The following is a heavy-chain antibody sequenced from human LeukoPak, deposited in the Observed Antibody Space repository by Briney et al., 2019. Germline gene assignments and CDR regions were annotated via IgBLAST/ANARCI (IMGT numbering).Heavy chain of an antibody. CDR2: IRAYNGNT. CDR3: ARDIVVVVAATHDAFDI. V-gene: IGHV1-18*01. CDR1: GYTFTSYG. D-gene: IGHD2-15*01. Sequence: ASVKVSCKASGYTFTSYGISWVRQAPGQGLEWMGWIRAYNGNTNYAQKLQGRVTMTTDTSTSTAYMELRSLRSDDTAVYYCARDIVVVVAATHDAFDIWGQGTMVTVSS. J-gene: IGHJ3*02.